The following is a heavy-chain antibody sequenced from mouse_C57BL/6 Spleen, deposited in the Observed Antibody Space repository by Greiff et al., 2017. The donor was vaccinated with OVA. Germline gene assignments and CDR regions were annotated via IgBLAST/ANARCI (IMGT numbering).Heavy chain of an antibody. CDR2: IWSGGST. CDR1: GFSLTSYG. CDR3: ARNDGYYVGFDY. J-gene: IGHJ2*01. D-gene: IGHD2-3*01. Sequence: QVQLQQSGPGLVQPSQSLSITCTVSGFSLTSYGVHWVRQSPGKGLEWLGVIWSGGSTDYNAAFISRLSISKDNSTSQVFFKMNSLQADDTAIYYCARNDGYYVGFDYWGQGTTLTVSS. V-gene: IGHV2-2*01.